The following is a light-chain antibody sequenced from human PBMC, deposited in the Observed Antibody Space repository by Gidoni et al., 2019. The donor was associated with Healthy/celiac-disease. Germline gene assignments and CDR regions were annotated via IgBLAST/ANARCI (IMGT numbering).Light chain of an antibody. CDR2: DAS. Sequence: DIHMTQSPSSLSASVGDRVTITCQASQDIRNYLNWYQQKPGKAPKLLIYDASNLETGVPSRFSGSGSGTDFTFTISSLQPEDIATYYCQQYDNLAGTFXQXTKLEIK. CDR1: QDIRNY. CDR3: QQYDNLAGT. V-gene: IGKV1-33*01. J-gene: IGKJ2*01.